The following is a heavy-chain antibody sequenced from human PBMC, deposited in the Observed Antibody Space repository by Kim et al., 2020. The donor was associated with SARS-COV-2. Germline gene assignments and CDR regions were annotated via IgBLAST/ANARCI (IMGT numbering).Heavy chain of an antibody. J-gene: IGHJ6*02. CDR2: INTNTGDA. D-gene: IGHD3-16*01. CDR1: GYTFSSYT. V-gene: IGHV7-4-1*02. CDR3: ARGKDLVRLAYNGMAV. Sequence: ASVKVSCKASGYTFSSYTMKWVRQAPGQGLEWMGWINTNTGDATYAQGFTGRFVFSFDTSVSTAYPQISSLNPEDTGLYYCARGKDLVRLAYNGMAVWGQGTTVTVSS.